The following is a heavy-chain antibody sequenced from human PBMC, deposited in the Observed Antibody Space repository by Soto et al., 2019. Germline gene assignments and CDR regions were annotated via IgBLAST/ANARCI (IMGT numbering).Heavy chain of an antibody. D-gene: IGHD3-22*01. J-gene: IGHJ6*02. V-gene: IGHV4-59*12. Sequence: SETLSLTCPVSGGSMSSYYLNWIRQPPGKGLEWIGYIYYSGSTNYNPSLKSRVTISLDTSKNQFSLKLSSVTAADTAVYYCAGSGYYHNSGMDVWGQGTTVTVSS. CDR3: AGSGYYHNSGMDV. CDR1: GGSMSSYY. CDR2: IYYSGST.